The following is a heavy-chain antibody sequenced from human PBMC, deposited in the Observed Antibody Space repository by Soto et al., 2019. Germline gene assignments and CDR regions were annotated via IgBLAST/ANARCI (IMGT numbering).Heavy chain of an antibody. V-gene: IGHV4-61*08. CDR1: GGSVRSGGHY. J-gene: IGHJ5*02. D-gene: IGHD4-4*01. CDR3: ARVENTNYLGGFDP. Sequence: QVQLQESGPGLVKPSETLSLTCTVSGGSVRSGGHYWSWIRQPPGKGLEWVGYIFYSGRTDYNPSLKSRVTISVVTSKNQFSLRLSSVTAADTAFYYCARVENTNYLGGFDPCGQGTLVTVSS. CDR2: IFYSGRT.